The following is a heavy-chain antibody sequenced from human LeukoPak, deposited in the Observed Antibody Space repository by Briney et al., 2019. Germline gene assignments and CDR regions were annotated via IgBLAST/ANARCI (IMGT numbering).Heavy chain of an antibody. CDR1: GFTFRDYT. CDR3: AREVLIVVEPAANTVDY. V-gene: IGHV3-21*01. J-gene: IGHJ4*02. Sequence: GGSLRLSCAASGFTFRDYTMNWVRQAPGKGLEWVSAIDKSGTYIKYADLVKGRFTVSRDNAKNSVFLQMNSLRVEDTAVYFCAREVLIVVEPAANTVDYWGQGTRVTVSS. CDR2: IDKSGTYI. D-gene: IGHD2-2*01.